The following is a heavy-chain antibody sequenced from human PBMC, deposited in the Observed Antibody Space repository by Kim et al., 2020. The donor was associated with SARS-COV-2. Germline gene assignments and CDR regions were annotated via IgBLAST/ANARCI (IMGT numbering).Heavy chain of an antibody. D-gene: IGHD3-3*02. Sequence: SETLSLTCTVSGDSVSSSDYYWSWIRQPPGKGLEWIGYIYYSGSTNYNPSLRGRVTISLDRSKTQFSLNLSSVTAADTAVYYCAREFSTWPNWFDPWGRG. CDR3: AREFSTWPNWFDP. J-gene: IGHJ5*02. V-gene: IGHV4-61*08. CDR2: IYYSGST. CDR1: GDSVSSSDYY.